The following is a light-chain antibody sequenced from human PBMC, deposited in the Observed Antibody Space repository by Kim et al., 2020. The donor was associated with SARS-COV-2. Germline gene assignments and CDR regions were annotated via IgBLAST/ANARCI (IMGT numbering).Light chain of an antibody. Sequence: ASVGDRVTITCRASQDISRSLGWYQQKPGKVPKVLIYAASNLQRGVPSRFSGSGSGTEFTLTISSLQPEDSATYYCQQANSVPITFGPGTRLDIK. V-gene: IGKV1-12*01. CDR2: AAS. J-gene: IGKJ5*01. CDR3: QQANSVPIT. CDR1: QDISRS.